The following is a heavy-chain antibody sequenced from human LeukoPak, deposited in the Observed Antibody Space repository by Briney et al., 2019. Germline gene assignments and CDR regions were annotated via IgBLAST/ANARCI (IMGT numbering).Heavy chain of an antibody. CDR1: GYSFTSYW. Sequence: GESLKISCKGSGYSFTSYWIGWVRQMPGKGLEWRGIIYPGDSDTRYSPSFQGQVTISADKSISTAYLQWSSLKASDTAMYYCARLQSETYYYGSGSYYDAFDIWGQGTMVTVSS. D-gene: IGHD3-10*01. J-gene: IGHJ3*02. CDR3: ARLQSETYYYGSGSYYDAFDI. V-gene: IGHV5-51*01. CDR2: IYPGDSDT.